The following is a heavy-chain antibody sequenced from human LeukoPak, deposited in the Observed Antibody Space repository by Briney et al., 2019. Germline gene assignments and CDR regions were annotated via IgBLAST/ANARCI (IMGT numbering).Heavy chain of an antibody. CDR1: EFTFSSYA. J-gene: IGHJ4*02. CDR3: AKGRGADCSGDCYSWILDY. D-gene: IGHD2-21*02. CDR2: ISGSGDST. V-gene: IGHV3-23*01. Sequence: PGGSLRLSCAASEFTFSSYAMSWVRQAPGKGLEWVSAISGSGDSTYYADSVKGRFTISRDNSKNTLFLQMNSLRAEDAAVYYCAKGRGADCSGDCYSWILDYWGQGTLVTVSS.